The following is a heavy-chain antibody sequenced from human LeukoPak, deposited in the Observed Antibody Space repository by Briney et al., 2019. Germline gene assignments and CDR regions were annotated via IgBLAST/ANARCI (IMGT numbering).Heavy chain of an antibody. Sequence: SETLSLTCTVSGGSISSYYWSWIRQPPGKGLEWIGYIYYSGSTNYNPSLKSRVTISVDTSKNQFSLKLSSVTAADTAVYYCASRAARSRVNGFDYWGQGTLVTVSS. V-gene: IGHV4-59*08. CDR1: GGSISSYY. CDR3: ASRAARSRVNGFDY. J-gene: IGHJ4*02. CDR2: IYYSGST. D-gene: IGHD2-8*01.